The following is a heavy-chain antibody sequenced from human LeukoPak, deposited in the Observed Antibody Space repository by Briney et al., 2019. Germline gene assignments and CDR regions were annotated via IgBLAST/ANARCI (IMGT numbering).Heavy chain of an antibody. Sequence: PSETLSLTCTVSGGSISSSSYYWGWIRQPPGKGLEWIGSIYYSGSTYYNPSLKSRVTISVDTSKNQFSLKLSSVTAADTAVYYCARDLLGYNYYYMDVWGKGTTVTVSS. V-gene: IGHV4-39*02. D-gene: IGHD3-16*02. CDR3: ARDLLGYNYYYMDV. CDR1: GGSISSSSYY. J-gene: IGHJ6*03. CDR2: IYYSGST.